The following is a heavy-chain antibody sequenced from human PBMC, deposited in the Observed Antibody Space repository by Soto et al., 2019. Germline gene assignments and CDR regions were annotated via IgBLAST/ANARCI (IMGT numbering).Heavy chain of an antibody. CDR2: FDPEDGET. D-gene: IGHD3-10*02. J-gene: IGHJ3*01. Sequence: ASVKVSCKASGYTLTELSMHWVRQAPGKGLEWMGGFDPEDGETIYAQKFQGRVTMTEDTSTDTAYMELSSLRSEDTAVYYCATVGGTVRGVIIYDAFEGWGQGTMVT. V-gene: IGHV1-24*01. CDR1: GYTLTELS. CDR3: ATVGGTVRGVIIYDAFEG.